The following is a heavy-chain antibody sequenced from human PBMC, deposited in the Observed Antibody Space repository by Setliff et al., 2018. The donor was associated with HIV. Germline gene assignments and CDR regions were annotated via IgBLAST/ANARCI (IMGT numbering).Heavy chain of an antibody. D-gene: IGHD3-10*01. CDR2: IIPIIATT. CDR3: GAGQHSYSYLGYYYSGVDV. Sequence: SVKVSCKASGGTFGNYGVGWVRQAPGQGLEWMGGIIPIIATTNYAQKFQDRVTITADESTSIAYMELSSLRSDDTAIYYCGAGQHSYSYLGYYYSGVDVWGQGTTVTVSS. CDR1: GGTFGNYG. J-gene: IGHJ6*02. V-gene: IGHV1-69*13.